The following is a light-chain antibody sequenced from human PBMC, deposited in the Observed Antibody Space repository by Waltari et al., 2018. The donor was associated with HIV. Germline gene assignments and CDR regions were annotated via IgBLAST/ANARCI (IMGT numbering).Light chain of an antibody. Sequence: DVVMTQSPLSLPVTLGQQASLSFRSSQSLVHSDGNTYLIWFLQRPGQSPRRLIYEVSNRDSGVPDRFSGSGSGTDFTLKINRVEAEDVGLYYCMQGSHWPYTFGQGTKLDIK. CDR2: EVS. J-gene: IGKJ2*01. CDR1: QSLVHSDGNTY. CDR3: MQGSHWPYT. V-gene: IGKV2-30*02.